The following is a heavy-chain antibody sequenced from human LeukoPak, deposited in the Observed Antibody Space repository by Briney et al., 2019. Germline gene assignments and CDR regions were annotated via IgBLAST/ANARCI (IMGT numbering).Heavy chain of an antibody. CDR3: AELGITMIGGV. CDR2: ISSSGSTI. D-gene: IGHD3-10*02. CDR1: GFTFSDYA. Sequence: PGGPLRLSCTASGFTFSDYAMHWVRQAPGKGLEWVSYISSSGSTIYYADSVKGRFTISRDNAKNSLYLQMNSLRAEDTAVYYCAELGITMIGGVWGKGTTVTISS. V-gene: IGHV3-48*03. J-gene: IGHJ6*04.